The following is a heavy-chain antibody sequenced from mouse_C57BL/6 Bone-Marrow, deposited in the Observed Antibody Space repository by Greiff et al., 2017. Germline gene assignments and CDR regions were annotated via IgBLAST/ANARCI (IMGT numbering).Heavy chain of an antibody. J-gene: IGHJ1*03. CDR2: IDPENGDT. V-gene: IGHV14-4*01. CDR1: GFNIKDDY. D-gene: IGHD2-3*01. Sequence: EVQLKESGAELVRPGASVKLSCTASGFNIKDDYMHWVKQRPEQGLEWIGWIDPENGDTAYASTFPGTATITADPSSNTAYLQLSSLTSEDTAVYYGTTSDGYHAGWYFDVWGTGTTVTVSS. CDR3: TTSDGYHAGWYFDV.